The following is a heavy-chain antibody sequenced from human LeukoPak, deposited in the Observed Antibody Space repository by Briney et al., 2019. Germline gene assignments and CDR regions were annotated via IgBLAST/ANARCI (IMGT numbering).Heavy chain of an antibody. CDR3: VRVNQRREVPAAATGAFDI. Sequence: PSETLSLTCAVSGYSISSGYYWGWIRQPPGKGLEWIGSIYHSESTYYNPSLKSRVTISVDTSKNQFSLKLSSVTAADTAVYYCVRVNQRREVPAAATGAFDIWGQGTMVTVSS. CDR2: IYHSEST. J-gene: IGHJ3*02. CDR1: GYSISSGYY. V-gene: IGHV4-38-2*01. D-gene: IGHD2-2*01.